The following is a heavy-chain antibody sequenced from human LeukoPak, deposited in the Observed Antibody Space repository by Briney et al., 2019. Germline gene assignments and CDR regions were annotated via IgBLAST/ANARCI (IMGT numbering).Heavy chain of an antibody. CDR3: ARAPSYYYDSSGYYLGYFDY. V-gene: IGHV3-48*01. D-gene: IGHD3-22*01. J-gene: IGHJ4*02. CDR2: ISSSSSTI. Sequence: GGSLRLSCAASRFTFSSYDMTWVRQAPGKGLEWVSYISSSSSTIYYADSVKGRFTISRDNAKNSLYLQMNSLRAEDTAVYYCARAPSYYYDSSGYYLGYFDYWGQGTLVSVSS. CDR1: RFTFSSYD.